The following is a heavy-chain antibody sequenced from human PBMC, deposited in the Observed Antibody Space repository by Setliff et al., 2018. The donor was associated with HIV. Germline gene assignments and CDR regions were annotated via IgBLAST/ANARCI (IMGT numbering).Heavy chain of an antibody. D-gene: IGHD6-13*01. CDR2: INHSGST. V-gene: IGHV4-34*01. CDR1: GGSFTDIGGSFTDYY. J-gene: IGHJ5*02. Sequence: ASETLSLTCAVFGGSFTDIGGSFTDYYWIWIRQPPGKGLEWIGEINHSGSTHYNPSLKSRFTKSADTPKSQFSLNLTSLTAGDTAVYYCARGTKGSRWSVTRINWFDTWGQGTLVTVSS. CDR3: ARGTKGSRWSVTRINWFDT.